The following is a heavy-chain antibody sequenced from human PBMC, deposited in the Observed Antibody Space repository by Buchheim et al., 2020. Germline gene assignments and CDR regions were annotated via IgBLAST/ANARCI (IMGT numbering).Heavy chain of an antibody. CDR1: GLTFSSYA. D-gene: IGHD2-2*01. V-gene: IGHV3-23*01. Sequence: EVQLLESGGGLVQPGGSLRLSCAASGLTFSSYAMSWVRQAPGKGLEWVSVISGSGSSTYYADSVKGRFTISRDNSKKTLYLQMNSLRADDTAVYYCVVVPAAIGYSYYYGLDVWGQGTT. J-gene: IGHJ6*02. CDR2: ISGSGSST. CDR3: VVVPAAIGYSYYYGLDV.